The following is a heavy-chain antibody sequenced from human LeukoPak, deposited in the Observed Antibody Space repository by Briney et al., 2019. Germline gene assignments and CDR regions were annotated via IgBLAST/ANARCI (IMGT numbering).Heavy chain of an antibody. D-gene: IGHD6-13*01. CDR1: GHTFTNYI. Sequence: SVKVSCKTSGHTFTNYIYIWVRQAPGQGLEWVGGINTIFGTANYAQKFQGRVTIIADKSASTAYMQLSSLRSEDTAMYYCARSNQNFSPNSSPGHWGQGTLVTVSS. V-gene: IGHV1-69*06. J-gene: IGHJ4*02. CDR3: ARSNQNFSPNSSPGH. CDR2: INTIFGTA.